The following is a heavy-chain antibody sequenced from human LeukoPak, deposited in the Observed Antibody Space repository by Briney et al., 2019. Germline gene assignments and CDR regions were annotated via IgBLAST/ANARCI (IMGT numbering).Heavy chain of an antibody. Sequence: SETLSLTCAVYGGSFSGYYWSWIRQPPGKGLEWIGEINHSGSTNYNPSLKSRVTISVDTSKNQFSLKLSSVTAADTAVYYCASDQLGYSSSSVEVYWGQGTLVTVSS. J-gene: IGHJ4*02. V-gene: IGHV4-34*01. CDR2: INHSGST. CDR3: ASDQLGYSSSSVEVY. CDR1: GGSFSGYY. D-gene: IGHD6-6*01.